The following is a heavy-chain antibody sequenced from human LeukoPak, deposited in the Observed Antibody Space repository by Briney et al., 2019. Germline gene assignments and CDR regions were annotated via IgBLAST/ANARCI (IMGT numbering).Heavy chain of an antibody. CDR2: ISGTSGST. CDR3: AKSGGTYYYYYMDV. D-gene: IGHD3-10*01. CDR1: GVTFSSYA. J-gene: IGHJ6*03. Sequence: GGSLRLSCAASGVTFSSYAMNWVRQAPGKGLEWISAISGTSGSTYYADSVKGRFTISRDNSKNTLYVQMNSLRAEDTAVYYCAKSGGTYYYYYMDVWGKGTTVTVSS. V-gene: IGHV3-23*01.